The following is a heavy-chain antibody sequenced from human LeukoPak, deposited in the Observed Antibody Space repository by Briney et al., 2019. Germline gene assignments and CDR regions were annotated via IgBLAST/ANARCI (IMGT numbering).Heavy chain of an antibody. CDR1: GYSISSGYY. J-gene: IGHJ4*02. V-gene: IGHV4-38-2*01. D-gene: IGHD3-22*01. CDR3: ARGDSSGYYFNPIDC. Sequence: SETLSLTCAVSGYSISSGYYWGWIRQPPGKGLEWIGSIYHSGSTYYNPSLKSRVTTSVDTPKNQFSLKLSSVTAADTAVYYCARGDSSGYYFNPIDCWGPGTLVTVSS. CDR2: IYHSGST.